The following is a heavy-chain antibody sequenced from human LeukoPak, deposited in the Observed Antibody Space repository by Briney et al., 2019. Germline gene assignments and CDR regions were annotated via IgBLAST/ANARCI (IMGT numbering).Heavy chain of an antibody. CDR2: ISSSSSYI. V-gene: IGHV3-21*01. J-gene: IGHJ3*02. CDR3: ASGRAFDI. Sequence: GGSLRLSCAASGFTFSSYAMSWVRQAPGKGLEWVSSISSSSSYIYYADSVKGRFTISRDNAKNSLYLQMNSLRAEDTAVYYCASGRAFDIWGQGTMVTVSS. CDR1: GFTFSSYA.